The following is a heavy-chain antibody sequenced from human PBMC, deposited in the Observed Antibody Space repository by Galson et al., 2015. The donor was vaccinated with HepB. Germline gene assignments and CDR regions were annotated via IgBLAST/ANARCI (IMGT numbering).Heavy chain of an antibody. D-gene: IGHD3-10*01. V-gene: IGHV3-23*01. CDR1: GFTFPTCA. Sequence: SLRLSCAASGFTFPTCAMIWVRQAPGKGLEWVASIRGDGIGTYYADSVRGRFTISRDNSKNTLFLQMSSLRAEDTAVYYCAKDTGSGSYPRAIDSWGQGTLVTVSS. CDR2: IRGDGIGT. CDR3: AKDTGSGSYPRAIDS. J-gene: IGHJ5*01.